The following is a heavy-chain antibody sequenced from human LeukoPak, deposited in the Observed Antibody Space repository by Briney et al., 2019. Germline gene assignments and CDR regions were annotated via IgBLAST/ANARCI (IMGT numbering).Heavy chain of an antibody. J-gene: IGHJ3*02. CDR2: ISYDGSNK. V-gene: IGHV3-30*04. CDR1: GFTFSSYA. D-gene: IGHD6-13*01. CDR3: ARVGSSWYEDAFDI. Sequence: GGSLRLSCAASGFTFSSYAMHWVRQAPGKGLEWVAVISYDGSNKYYADSVKGRFTISRDNSKNTLYLQMNSLRAEDTAVYYCARVGSSWYEDAFDIWGQGTMVTVSS.